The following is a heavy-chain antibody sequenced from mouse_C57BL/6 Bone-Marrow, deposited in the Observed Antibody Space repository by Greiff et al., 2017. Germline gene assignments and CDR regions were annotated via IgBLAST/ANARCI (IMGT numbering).Heavy chain of an antibody. Sequence: QVQLKQSGPGLVAPSQSLSITCTVSGFSLTSYGVPWVRQPPGKGLEWLVVIWSDGSTTYNSALKSRLSISKDNSKSHVFLKMNSLQTDDTAMYYCARQGEGYYYAMDYWGQGTSVTVSS. CDR3: ARQGEGYYYAMDY. V-gene: IGHV2-6-1*01. J-gene: IGHJ4*01. CDR2: IWSDGST. CDR1: GFSLTSYG.